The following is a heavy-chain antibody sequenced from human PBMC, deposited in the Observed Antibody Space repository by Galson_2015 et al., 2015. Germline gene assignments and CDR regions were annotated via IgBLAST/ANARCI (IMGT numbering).Heavy chain of an antibody. CDR1: GFTFSNAW. CDR3: TTQARDCSSTSCYYYYGMDV. J-gene: IGHJ6*02. Sequence: SLRLSCAASGFTFSNAWMSWVRPAPGKGLEWVGRIKSKTDGGTTDYAAPVKVRFTISRDDSKNTLYLQMNSLKTEDTAVYYCTTQARDCSSTSCYYYYGMDVWGQGTTVTVSS. CDR2: IKSKTDGGTT. D-gene: IGHD2-2*01. V-gene: IGHV3-15*01.